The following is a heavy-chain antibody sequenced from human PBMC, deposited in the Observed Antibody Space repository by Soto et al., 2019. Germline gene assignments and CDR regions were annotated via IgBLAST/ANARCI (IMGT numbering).Heavy chain of an antibody. V-gene: IGHV4-4*02. CDR3: ASVRGGYYYAMDV. D-gene: IGHD3-10*02. Sequence: SEPLSLTCAVSGGSISSSNWWSWVRQPPGKGLEWIGEIYHSGSTNYNPSLKSRVTLSVDKSKNQFSLKLSSVTAADTAVYYCASVRGGYYYAMDVWGQGTTVT. J-gene: IGHJ6*02. CDR1: GGSISSSNW. CDR2: IYHSGST.